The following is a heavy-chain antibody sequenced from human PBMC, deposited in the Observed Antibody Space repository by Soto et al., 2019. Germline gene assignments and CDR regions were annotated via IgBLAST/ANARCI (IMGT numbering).Heavy chain of an antibody. CDR2: IYYSGST. CDR3: ARGQLLSSDWFDP. CDR1: GGSISSYY. J-gene: IGHJ5*02. Sequence: SETLSLTCTVSGGSISSYYWSWIRQPPGKGLEWIGYIYYSGSTNYNPSLKSRVTISVDTSKNQFSLKLSSVTAADTAVYYCARGQLLSSDWFDPWGQGTLVTVSS. V-gene: IGHV4-59*01. D-gene: IGHD2-2*01.